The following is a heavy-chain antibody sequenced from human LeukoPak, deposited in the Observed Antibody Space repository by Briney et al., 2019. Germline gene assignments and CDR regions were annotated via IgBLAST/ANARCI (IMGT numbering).Heavy chain of an antibody. D-gene: IGHD3-9*01. Sequence: ASVNVSCKASGYTFTSYGISWVRQAPGQGLEWMGWISAYNGNTNYAQKLQGRVTMTTDTSTSTAYMELRSLRSDDTAVYYCARWEVPYYDILTGYGAWDYWGQGTLVTASS. J-gene: IGHJ4*02. CDR1: GYTFTSYG. V-gene: IGHV1-18*01. CDR2: ISAYNGNT. CDR3: ARWEVPYYDILTGYGAWDY.